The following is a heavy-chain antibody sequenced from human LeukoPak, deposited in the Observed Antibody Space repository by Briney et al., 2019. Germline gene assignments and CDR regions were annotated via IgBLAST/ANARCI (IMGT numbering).Heavy chain of an antibody. Sequence: ASETLSLTCTVSNGYISNSNFYWGWIRQPPGKGLEWIGSIFYDGSSDYNPSLKSRVTISVDTSKNQFSLKLSSVTAADTAVYYCARGLTYYDILTGYQGYYYYYYMDVWGKGTTVTISS. CDR1: NGYISNSNFY. CDR3: ARGLTYYDILTGYQGYYYYYYMDV. V-gene: IGHV4-39*07. J-gene: IGHJ6*03. CDR2: IFYDGSS. D-gene: IGHD3-9*01.